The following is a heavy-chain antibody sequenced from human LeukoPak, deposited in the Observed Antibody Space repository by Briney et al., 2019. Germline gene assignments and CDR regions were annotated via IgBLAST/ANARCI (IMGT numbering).Heavy chain of an antibody. CDR2: ISWNSGSI. V-gene: IGHV3-9*01. J-gene: IGHJ4*02. D-gene: IGHD6-19*01. CDR1: GFTFDDYA. CDR3: ARGLSIAVAGSLRGY. Sequence: HSGGSLRLSCAASGFTFDDYAMHWVRQAPGKGLEWVSGISWNSGSIGYADSVKGRFTISRDNAKNSLYLQMNSLRAEDTAVYYCARGLSIAVAGSLRGYWGQGTLVTVSP.